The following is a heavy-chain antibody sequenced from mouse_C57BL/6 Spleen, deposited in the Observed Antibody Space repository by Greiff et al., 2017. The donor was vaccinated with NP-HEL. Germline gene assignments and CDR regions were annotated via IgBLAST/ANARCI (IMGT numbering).Heavy chain of an antibody. J-gene: IGHJ4*01. CDR3: AMRGYYYGSSYGAMDY. V-gene: IGHV5-17*01. Sequence: DVQLVESGGGLVKPGGSLKLSCAASGFTFSDYGMHWVRQAPEKGLEWVAYISSGSSTIYYADTVKGRFTISRDNAKKTLFLQMTSLRSEDTAMYYCAMRGYYYGSSYGAMDYWGQGTSVTVSS. D-gene: IGHD1-1*01. CDR2: ISSGSSTI. CDR1: GFTFSDYG.